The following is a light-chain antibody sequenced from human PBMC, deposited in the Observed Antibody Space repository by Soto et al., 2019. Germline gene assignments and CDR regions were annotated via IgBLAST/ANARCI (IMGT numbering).Light chain of an antibody. CDR1: SSNIGAGYD. J-gene: IGLJ3*02. CDR2: GNS. CDR3: QSYDSSLSGWV. V-gene: IGLV1-40*01. Sequence: QSVLTQPPSVSGAPGQRVTISCTGSSSNIGAGYDVHWYQQLPGTVPKLLIYGNSNRPSGVPDRVSGSKSGTSASLAITGLQAEDEADYYCQSYDSSLSGWVFGGGTQLTVL.